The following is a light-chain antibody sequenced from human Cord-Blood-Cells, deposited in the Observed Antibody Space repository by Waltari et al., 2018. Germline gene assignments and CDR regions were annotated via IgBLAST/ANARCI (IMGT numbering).Light chain of an antibody. CDR2: RNN. Sequence: QSVLTQPPSASGTPGQRVTISCSGSSSNLGRNYVYWYQHLPGTAPNAPILRNNQRPSGVPDRFSGSKSGTSASLAISGLRSEDEADYYCAAWDDSLSGVVFGGGTKLTVL. CDR3: AAWDDSLSGVV. CDR1: SSNLGRNY. V-gene: IGLV1-47*01. J-gene: IGLJ2*01.